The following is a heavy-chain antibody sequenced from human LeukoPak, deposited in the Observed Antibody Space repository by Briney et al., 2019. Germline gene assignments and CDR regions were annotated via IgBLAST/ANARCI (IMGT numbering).Heavy chain of an antibody. CDR1: GYTLTELS. J-gene: IGHJ6*02. CDR2: FDPEDGET. CDR3: ATDGTRYYDFWSGYLGTSGMDV. Sequence: VASVTVSCKVSGYTLTELSMHWVRPAPGKGLEWMGGFDPEDGETIYAQKFQGRVTMTEDTSTDTAYMELSSLRSEDTAVYYCATDGTRYYDFWSGYLGTSGMDVWGQGTTVTVSS. V-gene: IGHV1-24*01. D-gene: IGHD3-3*01.